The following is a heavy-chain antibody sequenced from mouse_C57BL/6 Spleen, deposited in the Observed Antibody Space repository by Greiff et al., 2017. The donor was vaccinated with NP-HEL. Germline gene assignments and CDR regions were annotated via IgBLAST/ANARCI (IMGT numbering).Heavy chain of an antibody. V-gene: IGHV1-53*01. Sequence: VQLQQPGTELVKPWASVKLSCKASGYTFTSYWMHWVKQRPGQGLEWIGNINPSNGGTNYNEKFKSKATLTVDKSSSTAYMQLSSLTSEDSAVYYCASSRIYYYGSDYAMDYWGQGTSVTVSS. D-gene: IGHD1-1*01. CDR3: ASSRIYYYGSDYAMDY. CDR1: GYTFTSYW. CDR2: INPSNGGT. J-gene: IGHJ4*01.